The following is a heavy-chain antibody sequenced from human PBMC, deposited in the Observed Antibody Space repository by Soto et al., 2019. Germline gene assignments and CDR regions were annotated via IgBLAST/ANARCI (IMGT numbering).Heavy chain of an antibody. CDR2: ISSSSSYI. Sequence: GGSLRLSCAASGFTFSSYSMNWVRQAPGKGLEWVSSISSSSSYIYYADSVKGRFTISRDNAKNSLYLQMNSLRAEDTAVYYCAREGGSNWFDPWGQGTLVTVSS. J-gene: IGHJ5*02. D-gene: IGHD3-10*01. V-gene: IGHV3-21*01. CDR1: GFTFSSYS. CDR3: AREGGSNWFDP.